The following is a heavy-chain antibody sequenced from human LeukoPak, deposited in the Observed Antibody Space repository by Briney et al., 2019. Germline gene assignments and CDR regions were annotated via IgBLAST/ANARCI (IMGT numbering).Heavy chain of an antibody. D-gene: IGHD3-22*01. Sequence: GGSLRLSCAASGFTFSSYSMNWVRQAPGKGLEWVSSISSSSSYIYYADSVKGRFTISRDNAKNSLYLQMNSLRAEDTAVYYCARDGPYYYDSSGYYVPFDYWGQGTLVTVSS. CDR1: GFTFSSYS. V-gene: IGHV3-21*01. CDR3: ARDGPYYYDSSGYYVPFDY. CDR2: ISSSSSYI. J-gene: IGHJ4*02.